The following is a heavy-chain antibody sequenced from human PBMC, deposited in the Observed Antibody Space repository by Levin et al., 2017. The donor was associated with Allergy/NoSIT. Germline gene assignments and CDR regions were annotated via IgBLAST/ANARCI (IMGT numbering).Heavy chain of an antibody. V-gene: IGHV3-23*01. CDR2: ISGSGGST. CDR3: AKDYLVATRAFDY. J-gene: IGHJ4*02. Sequence: GESLKISCAASGFTFSSYAMSWVRQAPGKGLEWVSAISGSGGSTYYADSVKGRFTISRDNSKNTLYLQMNSLRAEDTAVYYCAKDYLVATRAFDYWGQGTLVTVSS. D-gene: IGHD5-12*01. CDR1: GFTFSSYA.